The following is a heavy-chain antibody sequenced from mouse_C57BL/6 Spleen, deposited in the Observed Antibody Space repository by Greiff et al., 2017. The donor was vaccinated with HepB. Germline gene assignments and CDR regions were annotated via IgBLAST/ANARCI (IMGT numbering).Heavy chain of an antibody. V-gene: IGHV3-6*01. D-gene: IGHD3-2*02. CDR2: ISYDGSN. J-gene: IGHJ2*01. CDR3: ARDNSGYGY. CDR1: GYSITSGYY. Sequence: EVQLQESGPGLVKPSQSLSLTCSVTGYSITSGYYWNWIRQFPGNKLEWMGYISYDGSNNYNPSLKNRISITRDTSKNQFFLKLNSVTTEDTATYYCARDNSGYGYWGQGTTLTVSS.